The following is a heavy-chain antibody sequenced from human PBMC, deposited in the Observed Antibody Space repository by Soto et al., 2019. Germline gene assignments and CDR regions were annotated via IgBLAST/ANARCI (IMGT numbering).Heavy chain of an antibody. CDR3: ASKGAYCSSWRFPDSRWFDP. J-gene: IGHJ5*02. CDR1: GGSFSGYY. V-gene: IGHV4-34*01. D-gene: IGHD6-13*01. Sequence: QVQLQQWGAGLLKPSETLSLTCAVYGGSFSGYYWSWIRQPPGKGLEWIGEINHSGSTNYNPSLKSRVSVSVDTSKDQFSMKLSSVTATDTAVYYSASKGAYCSSWRFPDSRWFDPWGQGTLVTVFS. CDR2: INHSGST.